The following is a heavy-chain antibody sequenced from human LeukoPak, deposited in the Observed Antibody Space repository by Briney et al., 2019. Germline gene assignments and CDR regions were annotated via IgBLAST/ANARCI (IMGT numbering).Heavy chain of an antibody. CDR3: AREEWNYDFWSGYYLDNWFDP. Sequence: ASVKVSCKASGYTFTSYGISWVRQAPGQGLEWMGWISAYNGNTNYAQKLQGRVTMTTDTSTSTAYMELRSLRSDDTAVYYCAREEWNYDFWSGYYLDNWFDPWGQGTLVTVSS. D-gene: IGHD3-3*01. V-gene: IGHV1-18*01. J-gene: IGHJ5*02. CDR2: ISAYNGNT. CDR1: GYTFTSYG.